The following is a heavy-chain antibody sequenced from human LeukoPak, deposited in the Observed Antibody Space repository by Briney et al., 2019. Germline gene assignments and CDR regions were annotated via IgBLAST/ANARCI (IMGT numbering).Heavy chain of an antibody. CDR1: GGTFSSYA. J-gene: IGHJ5*02. V-gene: IGHV1-69*05. D-gene: IGHD4-17*01. Sequence: SVKVSCKASGGTFSSYAISWVRQAPGQRLEWMGRIIPIFGTANYAQKFQGRVTITTDESTSTAYMELSSLRSEDTAVYYCARDRGGDYQKNWFDPWGQGTLVTVSS. CDR3: ARDRGGDYQKNWFDP. CDR2: IIPIFGTA.